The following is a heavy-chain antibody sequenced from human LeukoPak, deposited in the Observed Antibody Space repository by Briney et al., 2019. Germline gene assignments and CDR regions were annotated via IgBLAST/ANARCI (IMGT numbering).Heavy chain of an antibody. CDR2: INAGNGNT. V-gene: IGHV1-3*03. Sequence: ASVKVSCKASGYTFTSYAMHWVRQAPGQGLEWMGWINAGNGNTKYSQELQGRVTITRDTSASTAYMELASLRSEDMAVDYCARSRAYDDSSGYYSLFDYWGQGTLVTVSS. D-gene: IGHD3-22*01. CDR3: ARSRAYDDSSGYYSLFDY. CDR1: GYTFTSYA. J-gene: IGHJ4*02.